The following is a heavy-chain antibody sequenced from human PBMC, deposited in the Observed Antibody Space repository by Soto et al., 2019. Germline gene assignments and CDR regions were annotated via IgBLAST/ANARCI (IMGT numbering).Heavy chain of an antibody. J-gene: IGHJ5*02. D-gene: IGHD3-10*01. CDR2: MNPNSGNT. Sequence: ASVKVSCKASGYTFTSYDINWVRQATGQGLEWMGWMNPNSGNTGYAQKFQGRVTMTRNTSISTAYMELSSLRSEDTAVYYCARVPARAYYYGSGSYHRFDPWGQGTRVTVSS. CDR3: ARVPARAYYYGSGSYHRFDP. V-gene: IGHV1-8*01. CDR1: GYTFTSYD.